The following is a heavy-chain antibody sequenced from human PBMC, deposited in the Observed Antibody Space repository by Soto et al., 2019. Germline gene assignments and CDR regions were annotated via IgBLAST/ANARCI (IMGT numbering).Heavy chain of an antibody. Sequence: SETLSLTCAVYGGSFSGYYWSWIRQPPGKGLEWIGEINHSGSTNYNPSLKSRVTISVDTSKNQFSLKLSSVTAADTAVYYCARELRFFPFDYWGQGTLVTAPQ. CDR1: GGSFSGYY. CDR3: ARELRFFPFDY. D-gene: IGHD3-3*01. J-gene: IGHJ4*02. V-gene: IGHV4-34*01. CDR2: INHSGST.